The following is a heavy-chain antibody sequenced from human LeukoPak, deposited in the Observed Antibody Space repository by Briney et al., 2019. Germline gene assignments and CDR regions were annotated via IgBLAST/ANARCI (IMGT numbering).Heavy chain of an antibody. CDR1: GFTLSSYW. D-gene: IGHD2-15*01. CDR2: IKQDGSEK. CDR3: ARGVGYCSGGSCYLPGGY. J-gene: IGHJ4*02. V-gene: IGHV3-7*01. Sequence: GGSLRLSCEASGFTLSSYWMNWVRQAPGKGLEWVAYIKQDGSEKYYVDSVKGRFTISRDNARNSLYLQMNSLRAEDTAVYYCARGVGYCSGGSCYLPGGYWGQGTLVTVSS.